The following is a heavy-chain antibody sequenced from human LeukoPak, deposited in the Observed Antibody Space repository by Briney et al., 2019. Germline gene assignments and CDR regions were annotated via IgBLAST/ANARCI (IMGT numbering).Heavy chain of an antibody. V-gene: IGHV1-2*02. J-gene: IGHJ4*02. D-gene: IGHD3-3*01. CDR1: GYIFTDYY. Sequence: GASVKVSCMTSGYIFTDYYIHWVRQAPGQGLERMGWINPNSGDTNYAQKFQGRVTMTRDTSISTVYMELSRLISDDTAVYYCARVADHYDFWSGYSHFDYWGQGTLVTVSS. CDR3: ARVADHYDFWSGYSHFDY. CDR2: INPNSGDT.